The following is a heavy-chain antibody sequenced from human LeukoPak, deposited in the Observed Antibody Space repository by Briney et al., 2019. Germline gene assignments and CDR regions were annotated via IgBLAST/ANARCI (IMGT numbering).Heavy chain of an antibody. CDR1: GGSISSYY. D-gene: IGHD3-22*01. CDR2: IYYSGST. J-gene: IGHJ3*02. CDR3: ARDTAYYYDSSGYYYLVHAFDI. Sequence: PSETLSLTCTVSGGSISSYYWSWIRQPPGKGLEWIGYIYYSGSTNYNPSLKGRVTISVDTSKNQFSLKLSSVTAADTAVYYCARDTAYYYDSSGYYYLVHAFDIRGQGTMVTVSS. V-gene: IGHV4-59*01.